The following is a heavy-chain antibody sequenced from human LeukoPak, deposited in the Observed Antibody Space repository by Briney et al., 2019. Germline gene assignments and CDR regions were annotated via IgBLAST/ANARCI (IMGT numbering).Heavy chain of an antibody. CDR2: ISSSGSTI. D-gene: IGHD5-24*01. CDR3: ARDSFTDNGMATITGDY. V-gene: IGHV3-11*01. CDR1: GFTFSDYY. Sequence: GGSLRLSCAASGFTFSDYYMSWIRQAPGKGLEWVSYISSSGSTIYYADSVKGRFTISRDNAKNSLYLQMNSLRAEDTAVYYCARDSFTDNGMATITGDYWGQGTLVTVSS. J-gene: IGHJ4*02.